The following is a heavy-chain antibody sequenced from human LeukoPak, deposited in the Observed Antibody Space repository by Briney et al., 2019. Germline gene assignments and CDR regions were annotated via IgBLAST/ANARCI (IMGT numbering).Heavy chain of an antibody. Sequence: ASVKVSCKASGYTFTIYGINWVRQVTGQGLAWMGWMNPDNGNTGCAQKFQGRVTMTRNTSISTAYMELSSLRSEDTAVYYCARGLTDIVVAPAIWGQGTMVTVSS. V-gene: IGHV1-8*01. CDR3: ARGLTDIVVAPAI. D-gene: IGHD2-2*01. CDR2: MNPDNGNT. J-gene: IGHJ3*02. CDR1: GYTFTIYG.